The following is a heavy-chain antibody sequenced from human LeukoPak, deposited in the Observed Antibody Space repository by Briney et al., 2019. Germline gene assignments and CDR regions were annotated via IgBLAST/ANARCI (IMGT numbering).Heavy chain of an antibody. CDR3: ARLTSRQESGIVVYNWFDP. V-gene: IGHV1-18*04. Sequence: ASVSVSCKASGDTFTGYYMDWVRQAPGQGVGWMGWISAYNGNTNYAPKLQGRVTMTTDTSTSTAYMELRSLRSADTAVYYCARLTSRQESGIVVYNWFDPWGQGTLVTVSS. J-gene: IGHJ5*02. D-gene: IGHD3-22*01. CDR1: GDTFTGYY. CDR2: ISAYNGNT.